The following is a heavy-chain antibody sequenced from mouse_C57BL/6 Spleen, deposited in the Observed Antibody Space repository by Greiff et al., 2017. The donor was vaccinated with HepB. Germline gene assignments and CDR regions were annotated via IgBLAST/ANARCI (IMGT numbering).Heavy chain of an antibody. V-gene: IGHV1-26*01. Sequence: EVQLQQSGPELVKPGASVKISCKASGYTFTDYYMNWVKQSHGKSLEWIGDINPNNGGTSYNQKFKGKATLTVDKSSSTAYMELRSLTSEDSAVYYCARGGGIYYDYDGYFDVWGTGTTVTVSS. CDR1: GYTFTDYY. J-gene: IGHJ1*03. CDR2: INPNNGGT. D-gene: IGHD2-4*01. CDR3: ARGGGIYYDYDGYFDV.